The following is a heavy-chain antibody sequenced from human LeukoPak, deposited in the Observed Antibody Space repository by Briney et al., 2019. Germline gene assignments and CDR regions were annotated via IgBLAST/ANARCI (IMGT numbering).Heavy chain of an antibody. Sequence: SETLSLTCTVSGGSISSYYWSWIRQPPGKGLKWIGYIYYSGSTNYNPSLKSRVTISVDTSKNQFSLKLSSVTAADTAVYYCAKTEAYYYDSSGYYFDYWGRGTRVTVSS. CDR1: GGSISSYY. D-gene: IGHD3-22*01. J-gene: IGHJ4*02. CDR3: AKTEAYYYDSSGYYFDY. V-gene: IGHV4-59*08. CDR2: IYYSGST.